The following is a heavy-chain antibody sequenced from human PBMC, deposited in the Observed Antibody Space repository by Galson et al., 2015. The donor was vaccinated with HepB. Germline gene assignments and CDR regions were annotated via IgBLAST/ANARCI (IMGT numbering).Heavy chain of an antibody. D-gene: IGHD2-2*01. CDR1: GYTFTSYY. CDR2: INPSGGST. V-gene: IGHV1-46*01. CDR3: ARAGHRPTDVAGYCSSTSCYSGYYYGMDV. Sequence: SVKVSCKASGYTFTSYYMHWVRQAPGQGLEWMGIINPSGGSTSYAQKFQGRVTMTRDTSTSTVYMELSSLRSEDTAVYYCARAGHRPTDVAGYCSSTSCYSGYYYGMDVWGQGTTVTVSS. J-gene: IGHJ6*02.